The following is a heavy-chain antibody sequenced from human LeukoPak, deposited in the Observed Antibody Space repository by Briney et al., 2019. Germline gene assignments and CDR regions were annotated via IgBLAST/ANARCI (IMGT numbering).Heavy chain of an antibody. CDR2: INHSGST. J-gene: IGHJ4*02. CDR1: GGSFSGYY. Sequence: PSETLSLTCAVHGGSFSGYYWSWIRQPPGKGLEWIGEINHSGSTNYNPSLKSRVTISVDTSKNQFSLKLSSVTAADTAVYYCARGRGRFDYWGQGTLVTVSS. CDR3: ARGRGRFDY. V-gene: IGHV4-34*01.